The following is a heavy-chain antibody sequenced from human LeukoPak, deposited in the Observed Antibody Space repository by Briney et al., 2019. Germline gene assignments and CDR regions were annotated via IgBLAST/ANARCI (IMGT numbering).Heavy chain of an antibody. CDR2: ISWNSGSI. CDR3: AKGRDFWSGYLGDAFDI. V-gene: IGHV3-9*01. CDR1: GFTFDDYA. J-gene: IGHJ3*02. Sequence: PGGSLRLSCAASGFTFDDYAMHWVRQAPGKGLEWVSGISWNSGSIGYADSVKGRFTISRDNAKNSLYLQMNSLRAEDTALYYCAKGRDFWSGYLGDAFDIWGQGTMVTVSS. D-gene: IGHD3-3*01.